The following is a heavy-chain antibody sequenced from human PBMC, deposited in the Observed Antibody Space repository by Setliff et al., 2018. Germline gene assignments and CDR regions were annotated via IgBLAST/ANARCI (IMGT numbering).Heavy chain of an antibody. D-gene: IGHD6-13*01. V-gene: IGHV1-18*01. CDR3: ARNMGMGQRDYFDY. J-gene: IGHJ4*02. Sequence: ASVKVSCKASGDSFTPYGISWVRQAPGQGLEWMGWISADNYKTNHLERFTGENTKTKYAQKFQGRATMTTTYMELSSLTSEDTAIYYCARNMGMGQRDYFDYWGRGTLVTVSS. CDR1: GDSFTPYG. CDR2: ISADNYKT.